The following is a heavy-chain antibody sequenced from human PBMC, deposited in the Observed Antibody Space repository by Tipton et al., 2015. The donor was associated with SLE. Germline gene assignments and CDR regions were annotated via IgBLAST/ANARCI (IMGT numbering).Heavy chain of an antibody. CDR3: ARVSSLRTGPRGYSYGYHDY. V-gene: IGHV4-61*05. D-gene: IGHD5-18*01. Sequence: TLSLTCTVSGGSISSSSYYWGWIRQPPGKGLEWIGYIYYSGSTNYNPSLKSRVTISVDTSKNQFSLKLSSVTAADTAVYYCARVSSLRTGPRGYSYGYHDYWGQGTLVTVSS. CDR2: IYYSGST. CDR1: GGSISSSSYY. J-gene: IGHJ4*02.